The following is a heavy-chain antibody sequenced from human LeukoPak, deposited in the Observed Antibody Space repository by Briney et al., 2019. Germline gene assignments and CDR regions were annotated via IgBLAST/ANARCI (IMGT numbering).Heavy chain of an antibody. CDR3: AKDGVAARPFDY. CDR2: ISSSSSYI. V-gene: IGHV3-21*01. CDR1: GFTFSSYS. Sequence: GGSLRLSCAASGFTFSSYSMNWVRQAPGKGLEWVSSISSSSSYIYYADSVKGRFTISRDNSKNTLYLQMNSLRAEDTAVYYCAKDGVAARPFDYWGQGTLVTVSS. D-gene: IGHD6-6*01. J-gene: IGHJ4*02.